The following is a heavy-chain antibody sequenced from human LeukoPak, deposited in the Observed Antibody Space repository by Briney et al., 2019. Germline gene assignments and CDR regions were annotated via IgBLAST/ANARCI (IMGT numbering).Heavy chain of an antibody. CDR2: IYYSGST. D-gene: IGHD3-3*01. CDR3: AGTYYAHY. J-gene: IGHJ4*02. Sequence: SETLSLTCTVSGGSISSYYWSWIRQPPGKGLEWIGYIYYSGSTNYNPSLKSRVTISVDTSKNQFSLKLSSVTAADTAVYYCAGTYYAHYWGQGTPVTVSS. CDR1: GGSISSYY. V-gene: IGHV4-59*01.